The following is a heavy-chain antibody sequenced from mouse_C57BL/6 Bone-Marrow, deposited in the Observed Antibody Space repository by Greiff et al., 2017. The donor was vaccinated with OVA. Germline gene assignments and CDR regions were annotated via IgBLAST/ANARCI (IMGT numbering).Heavy chain of an antibody. Sequence: QVQLQQPGAELVKPGASVKLSCKASGYTFTSYWMPWVKQRPGRGLAWIGRLDPNSGGTKYNEKFKSKATLTVDTPSSTAYMQLSSLTSDDSTVYYCARDRYWDWVAYWGQGTRVTVSA. CDR3: ARDRYWDWVAY. V-gene: IGHV1-72*01. J-gene: IGHJ3*01. D-gene: IGHD4-1*01. CDR2: LDPNSGGT. CDR1: GYTFTSYW.